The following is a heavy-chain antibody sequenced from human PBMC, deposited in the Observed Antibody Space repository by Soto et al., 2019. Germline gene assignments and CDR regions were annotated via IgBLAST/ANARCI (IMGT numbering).Heavy chain of an antibody. V-gene: IGHV1-69*02. CDR3: ASGLVFVFLPSSLLHMGDVFDF. CDR1: GGTFSSYT. D-gene: IGHD3-16*01. J-gene: IGHJ3*01. CDR2: IIPILGIA. Sequence: GASVKVSCKASGGTFSSYTISWVRQAPGQGLEWMGRIIPILGIANYAQKFQGRVTITADKSTSTAYMELSSLRSEDTAVYYCASGLVFVFLPSSLLHMGDVFDFWAQGTLVTVSS.